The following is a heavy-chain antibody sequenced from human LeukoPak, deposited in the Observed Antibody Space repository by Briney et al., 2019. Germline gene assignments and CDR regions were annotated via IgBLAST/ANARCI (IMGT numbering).Heavy chain of an antibody. CDR2: IYPGDFDT. CDR1: GYSFTSYW. J-gene: IGHJ5*02. Sequence: KHGESLKISCKGSGYSFTSYWIGWVRQMPGKGLEWMEIIYPGDFDTRYGPSFQGQVTISADKSISTAYLQWSSLKASDTAMYYCARLLQYYDSSGYLRWFDPWGQGTLVTVSS. D-gene: IGHD3-22*01. V-gene: IGHV5-51*01. CDR3: ARLLQYYDSSGYLRWFDP.